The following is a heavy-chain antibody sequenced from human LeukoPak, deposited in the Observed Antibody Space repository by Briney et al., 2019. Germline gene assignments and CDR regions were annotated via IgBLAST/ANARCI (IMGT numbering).Heavy chain of an antibody. CDR1: GGTFSSYA. D-gene: IGHD6-13*01. CDR2: IIPIFGTA. Sequence: GASVKVSCKASGGTFSSYAISWVRQAPGQGLEWMGGIIPIFGTANYAQKFQGRVTITADESTSTAYMELSSLRSEDTAVYYCARQQLVRQGDYYYYYYMDVWGKGTTVTISS. V-gene: IGHV1-69*13. J-gene: IGHJ6*03. CDR3: ARQQLVRQGDYYYYYYMDV.